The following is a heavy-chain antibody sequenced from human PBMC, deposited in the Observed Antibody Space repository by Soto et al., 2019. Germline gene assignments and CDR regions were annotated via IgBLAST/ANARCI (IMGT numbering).Heavy chain of an antibody. CDR3: ARKGYIGNFGLDV. D-gene: IGHD5-12*01. CDR1: GYTFRHYD. CDR2: ISISKGKT. V-gene: IGHV1-18*01. Sequence: QVQLVQSGAEVKRPGASVKVSCKASGYTFRHYDVAWVRLDPGHGLEWMGGISISKGKTYYQESLQGRVTMTMDTDTTTAYMEVRSLGSDDTAVYYCARKGYIGNFGLDVWGQGTTVTVSS. J-gene: IGHJ6*02.